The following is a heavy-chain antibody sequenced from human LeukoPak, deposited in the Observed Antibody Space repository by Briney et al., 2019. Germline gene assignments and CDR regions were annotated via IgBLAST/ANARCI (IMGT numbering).Heavy chain of an antibody. CDR1: GYTFTSYY. CDR3: ARGVGTIFGVVTGGVGMDV. J-gene: IGHJ6*02. CDR2: INPSGGST. V-gene: IGHV1-46*01. Sequence: ASVKVSCKASGYTFTSYYMHWVRQAPGQGLEWMGIINPSGGSTSYAQKFQGRVTMTRDTSTSTVHMELSSLRSEDTAVYYCARGVGTIFGVVTGGVGMDVWGQGTTVTVSS. D-gene: IGHD3-3*01.